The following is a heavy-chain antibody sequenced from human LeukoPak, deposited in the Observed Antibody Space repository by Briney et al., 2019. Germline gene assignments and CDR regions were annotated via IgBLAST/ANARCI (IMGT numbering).Heavy chain of an antibody. CDR2: IYYSGST. Sequence: SETLSLTCTVSGGSISSYYWSWIRKPPGKGLEWIGYIYYSGSTNYNPSLKSRVTISVDTSKNQFSLKLSSVTAADTAVYYCARVLWFGELSLYYYGMDVWGQGTTVTVSS. J-gene: IGHJ6*02. V-gene: IGHV4-59*01. CDR1: GGSISSYY. CDR3: ARVLWFGELSLYYYGMDV. D-gene: IGHD3-10*01.